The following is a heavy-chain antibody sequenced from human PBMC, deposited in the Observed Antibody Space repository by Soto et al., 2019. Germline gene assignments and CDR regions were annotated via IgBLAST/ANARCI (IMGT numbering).Heavy chain of an antibody. Sequence: QVQLQESGPGLVQPSGTLSLTCAVSGDSINNSHWWSWVRQTPGKGLEWIAQTYHSGTTNYNPSLNTRVTISIDKSKNQFSLKINSATAADPAVYYCAREVNSSPARGPNWFDPWGQGTLVTVSS. CDR2: TYHSGTT. D-gene: IGHD6-13*01. J-gene: IGHJ5*02. CDR3: AREVNSSPARGPNWFDP. CDR1: GDSINNSHW. V-gene: IGHV4-4*02.